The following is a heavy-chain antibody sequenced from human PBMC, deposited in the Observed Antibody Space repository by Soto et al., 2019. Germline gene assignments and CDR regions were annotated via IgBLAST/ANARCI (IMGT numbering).Heavy chain of an antibody. V-gene: IGHV4-39*01. CDR2: IYYSGST. D-gene: IGHD2-2*03. CDR1: GGSISSSSYY. J-gene: IGHJ4*02. CDR3: VRHKSLRLDGYYFDY. Sequence: SETLSLTCTVSGGSISSSSYYWGWIRQPPGKGLEWIGSIYYSGSTYYNPSLKSRVTISVDTSKNQFSLKLSSVTAADTAVYYCVRHKSLRLDGYYFDYWGQGTLVTVSS.